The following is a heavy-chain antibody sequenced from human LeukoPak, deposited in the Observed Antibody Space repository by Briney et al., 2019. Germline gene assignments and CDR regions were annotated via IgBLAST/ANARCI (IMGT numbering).Heavy chain of an antibody. D-gene: IGHD4-17*01. V-gene: IGHV3-53*01. Sequence: GGSLRLSCAASGFTVSSFYMSWVRQAPGKGLEWVSVIYSGGSTYYADSVKGRFTISRDNSKNTLYLQMNSLRAEDTAVYYCAKRTYGDYAGGLDYWGQGTLVTVSS. CDR2: IYSGGST. J-gene: IGHJ4*02. CDR1: GFTVSSFY. CDR3: AKRTYGDYAGGLDY.